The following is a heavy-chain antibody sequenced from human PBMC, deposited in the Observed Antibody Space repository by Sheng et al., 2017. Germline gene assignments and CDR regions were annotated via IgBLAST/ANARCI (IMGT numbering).Heavy chain of an antibody. CDR3: ARAGDIVVVPAAISAGNWFDP. Sequence: QVQLQQWGAGLLKPSETLSLTCAVYGGSFSGYYWSWIRQPPGKGLEWIGEINHSGSTNYNPSLKSRVTISVDTSKNQFSLKLSSVTAADTAVYYCARAGDIVVVPAAISAGNWFDPWGQGTLVTVSS. CDR1: GGSFSGYY. D-gene: IGHD2-2*02. CDR2: INHSGST. V-gene: IGHV4-34*01. J-gene: IGHJ5*02.